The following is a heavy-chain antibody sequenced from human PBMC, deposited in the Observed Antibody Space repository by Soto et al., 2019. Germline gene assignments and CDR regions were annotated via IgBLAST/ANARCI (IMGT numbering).Heavy chain of an antibody. D-gene: IGHD2-21*01. CDR1: GGTFSSYA. J-gene: IGHJ6*02. Sequence: SVKVSCKASGGTFSSYAISWVRQAPGQGLEWMGGIIPIFGTANYAQKFQGRVTITADESTSTAYMELSSLRSEDTAVYYCAIGGRGGEQPELLGYGMDVWGQGTTVTVSS. CDR2: IIPIFGTA. V-gene: IGHV1-69*13. CDR3: AIGGRGGEQPELLGYGMDV.